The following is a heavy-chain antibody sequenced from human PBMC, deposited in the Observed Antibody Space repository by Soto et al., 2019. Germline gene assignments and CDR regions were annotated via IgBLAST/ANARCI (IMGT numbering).Heavy chain of an antibody. CDR3: ARERGNDSLAPKYNGFDT. CDR2: SNANNGGA. CDR1: GYTFTDYH. Sequence: GASVKVSCKPSGYTFTDYHIHWVRQAPGQGLEFMGRSNANNGGAGSAQQFQGRFTVTRDKSMSTVYLEMSSLRSDDTAVYYCARERGNDSLAPKYNGFDTWGQGTRVTVSS. V-gene: IGHV1-2*06. D-gene: IGHD1-1*01. J-gene: IGHJ5*02.